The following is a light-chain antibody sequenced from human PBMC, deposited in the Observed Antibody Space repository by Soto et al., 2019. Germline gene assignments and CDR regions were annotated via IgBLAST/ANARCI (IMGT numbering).Light chain of an antibody. V-gene: IGLV2-14*01. CDR2: EVS. CDR3: SSYTTSNTPLYV. CDR1: NSDTAGYNY. J-gene: IGLJ1*01. Sequence: QSALTQPASVSGSPGQSITISCTGTNSDTAGYNYVSWYQQHPGKAPKLMIYEVSNRPSGVSNRFSGSQSGNTASLTISGLQAEDEANYYCSSYTTSNTPLYVFGTGTKVTVL.